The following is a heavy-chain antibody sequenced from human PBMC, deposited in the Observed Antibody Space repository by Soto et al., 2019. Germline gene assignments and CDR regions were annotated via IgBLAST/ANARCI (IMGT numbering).Heavy chain of an antibody. D-gene: IGHD2-2*01. V-gene: IGHV3-9*01. J-gene: IGHJ4*02. CDR3: AKALGYCSSTSCQHYFDY. CDR2: ISWNSGSI. CDR1: GFPFDDYA. Sequence: EVQLVESGGGLVQPGRSLRLSCAASGFPFDDYAMHWVRQAPGKGLEWVSGISWNSGSIGYADSVKGRFTISRDNAKNSLYLQMNSLRAEDTALYYCAKALGYCSSTSCQHYFDYWGQGTLVTVSS.